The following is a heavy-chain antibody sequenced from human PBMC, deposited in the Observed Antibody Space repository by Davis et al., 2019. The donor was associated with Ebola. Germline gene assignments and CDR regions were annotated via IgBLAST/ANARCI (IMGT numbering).Heavy chain of an antibody. J-gene: IGHJ4*02. D-gene: IGHD4-23*01. CDR1: GFTFSSYW. CDR2: INNDGTGT. Sequence: GESLKISCAASGFTFSSYWMHWVRQAPGKGLVWVSRINNDGTGTNYADSVKGRFTISRDNAKNTLYLQMNSLRAEDTAVYYCARAYGYGGDYWGQGILVTVSS. CDR3: ARAYGYGGDY. V-gene: IGHV3-74*01.